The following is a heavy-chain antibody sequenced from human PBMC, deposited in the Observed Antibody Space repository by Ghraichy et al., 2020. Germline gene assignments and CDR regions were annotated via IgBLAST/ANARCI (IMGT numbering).Heavy chain of an antibody. CDR3: ARDPPGVDYSGADPYFDY. J-gene: IGHJ4*02. Sequence: ASVKVSCKASGYTFTDYFLHWVRQAPGQGLEWMGWINPDGGGRKYAQKFQGRVSVTWDTSITTAYMELSRLRSDDTAFYYCARDPPGVDYSGADPYFDYWGQGTLVTVSS. CDR2: INPDGGGR. CDR1: GYTFTDYF. V-gene: IGHV1-2*02. D-gene: IGHD5-12*01.